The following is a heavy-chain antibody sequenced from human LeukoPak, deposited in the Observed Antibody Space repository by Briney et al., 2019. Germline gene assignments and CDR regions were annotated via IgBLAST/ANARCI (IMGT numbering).Heavy chain of an antibody. CDR2: IYYSGST. CDR3: ARLAYSSSWYYYYGMDV. V-gene: IGHV4-59*01. CDR1: GGSISSYY. J-gene: IGHJ6*02. Sequence: SETLSLTCTVSGGSISSYYWSWIRQPPGKGLEWLGYIYYSGSTNYNPSLKSRVTISVDTSKNQFSLKLSSVTAADTAVYYCARLAYSSSWYYYYGMDVWGQGTTVTVSS. D-gene: IGHD6-13*01.